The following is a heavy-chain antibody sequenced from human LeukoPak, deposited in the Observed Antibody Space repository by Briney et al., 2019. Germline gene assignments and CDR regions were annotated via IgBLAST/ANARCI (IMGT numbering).Heavy chain of an antibody. J-gene: IGHJ3*02. CDR1: GGSFSGYY. D-gene: IGHD2-15*01. CDR3: ARPKARPGRAFDI. Sequence: SETLSLTCAVYGGSFSGYYWSWIRQPPGKGLEWIGEINHSGSTNYNPSLKSRVTISVDTSKNQFSLKLSSVTAADTAVYYCARPKARPGRAFDIWGQGTMVTVSS. V-gene: IGHV4-34*01. CDR2: INHSGST.